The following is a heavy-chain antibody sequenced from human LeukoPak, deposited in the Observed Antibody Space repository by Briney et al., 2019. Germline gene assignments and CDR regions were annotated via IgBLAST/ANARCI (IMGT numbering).Heavy chain of an antibody. CDR1: GFTFSNYW. V-gene: IGHV3-74*01. J-gene: IGHJ4*02. CDR3: ARETDVSGGIFFDY. D-gene: IGHD3-9*01. Sequence: QPGGSLRLSCAVSGFTFSNYWLHWVRQAPGKGRVWVSRINIDGATTTYADSVRGSFTVSRDKAQNTLWLQMNSLRAEDTGLYYCARETDVSGGIFFDYWGQGTLVTVSS. CDR2: INIDGATT.